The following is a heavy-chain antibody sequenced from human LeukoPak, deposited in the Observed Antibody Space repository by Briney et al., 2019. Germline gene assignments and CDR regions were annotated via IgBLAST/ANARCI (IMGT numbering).Heavy chain of an antibody. CDR2: ISYDGSNK. CDR3: ARESSGWYYFDY. J-gene: IGHJ4*02. CDR1: GFTFSSYA. D-gene: IGHD6-19*01. Sequence: GRSLRLSFAASGFTFSSYAMHWVRQAPGKGLEWVAVISYDGSNKYYADSVKGRFTISRDNSKNTLYLQMNSLRAEDTAVYYCARESSGWYYFDYWGQGTLVTVSS. V-gene: IGHV3-30-3*01.